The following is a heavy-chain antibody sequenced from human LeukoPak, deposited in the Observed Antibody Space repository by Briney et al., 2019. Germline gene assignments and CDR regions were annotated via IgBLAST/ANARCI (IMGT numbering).Heavy chain of an antibody. CDR2: INWNGDST. J-gene: IGHJ4*02. V-gene: IGHV3-20*04. CDR1: GFTFDDYG. D-gene: IGHD2-15*01. CDR3: ARSVAASRDY. Sequence: GGSLRLSXAASGFTFDDYGMSWVRQAPGKGLEWVSGINWNGDSTGYADSVKGRFTISRDNAKNSLYLQMNSLRAEDTALYYCARSVAASRDYWGQGTLVTVSS.